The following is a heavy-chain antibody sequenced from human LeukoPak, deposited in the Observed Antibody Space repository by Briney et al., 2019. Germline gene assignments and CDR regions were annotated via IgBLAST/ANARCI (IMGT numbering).Heavy chain of an antibody. CDR1: GLTFSSYW. Sequence: GGSLRLSCAASGLTFSSYWMSWVRQAPWRGLEWAANISPDGSGTFYVDSVKGRFTISRDNAKNSLYLQINSLRVEDSAVYYCVRSIDYWGQGTLVTVSS. J-gene: IGHJ4*02. CDR3: VRSIDY. CDR2: ISPDGSGT. V-gene: IGHV3-7*01.